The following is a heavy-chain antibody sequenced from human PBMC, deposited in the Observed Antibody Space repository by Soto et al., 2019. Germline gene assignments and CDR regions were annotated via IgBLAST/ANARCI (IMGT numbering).Heavy chain of an antibody. CDR3: AKTKFRGVIVNV. V-gene: IGHV3-23*01. J-gene: IGHJ6*02. CDR2: ISNSGSR. CDR1: GLTFSTYA. Sequence: EVQLLESGGAWFQPGGPLRPSLAASGLTFSTYAWNWSRQPPGKGREWVSTISNSGSRYYADSVEGRFTISRDNSKNTLYLQMNSLRAEDTAVYYCAKTKFRGVIVNVWGQGTTVTVSS. D-gene: IGHD3-10*01.